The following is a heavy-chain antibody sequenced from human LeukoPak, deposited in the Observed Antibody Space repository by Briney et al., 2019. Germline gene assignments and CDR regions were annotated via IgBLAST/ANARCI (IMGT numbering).Heavy chain of an antibody. CDR1: GGSFSGYY. Sequence: PSETLSLTCAVYGGSFSGYYWSWIRQPPGKGLEWIGEINHSGSTNYNPSLKSRVTISVDTSKNQFSLKLSSVTAADTAVYYCARGSWYADYWGQGTLVTVSS. CDR3: ARGSWYADY. CDR2: INHSGST. J-gene: IGHJ4*02. D-gene: IGHD6-13*01. V-gene: IGHV4-34*01.